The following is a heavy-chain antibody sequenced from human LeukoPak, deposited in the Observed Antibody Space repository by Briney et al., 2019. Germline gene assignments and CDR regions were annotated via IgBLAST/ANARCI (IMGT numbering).Heavy chain of an antibody. J-gene: IGHJ4*02. V-gene: IGHV4-59*08. Sequence: PSETLSLTCTVSGGSISSYYWSWIRQPAGKGLEWIGYTYYSGSTNYNPSLKSRVTISVDTSKNQFSLKLSSVTAADTAVYYCARHSGIAVAGADFDYWGQGTLVTVSS. CDR2: TYYSGST. D-gene: IGHD6-19*01. CDR3: ARHSGIAVAGADFDY. CDR1: GGSISSYY.